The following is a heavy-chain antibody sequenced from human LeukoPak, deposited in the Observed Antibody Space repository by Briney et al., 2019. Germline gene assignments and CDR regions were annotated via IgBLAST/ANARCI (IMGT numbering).Heavy chain of an antibody. CDR1: GGSISNYY. CDR3: ARGSHDSLPD. D-gene: IGHD2-15*01. CDR2: IYTPGNT. Sequence: SETLSLTCTVSGGSISNYYWSWIRQPAGKGLEWIGRIYTPGNTNYNPSLKSRVTMSVDTSKNQFSLKLSSVTAADTAVYYCARGSHDSLPDWGQGTLVTVSS. J-gene: IGHJ4*02. V-gene: IGHV4-4*07.